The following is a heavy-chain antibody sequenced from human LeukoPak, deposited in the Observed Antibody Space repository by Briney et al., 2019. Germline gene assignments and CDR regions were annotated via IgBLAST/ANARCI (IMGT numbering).Heavy chain of an antibody. CDR1: GDSVSNSVG. V-gene: IGHV6-1*01. D-gene: IGHD5-24*01. CDR2: TYYNSGWYT. CDR3: ARGWLQSGFDY. Sequence: SQTLSLTCAISGDSVSNSVGWNWIRQSPSRGLEWLGRTYYNSGWYTDYAASVKSRITINPDTSKNQFSLQLNSLTPEDTAVYFCARGWLQSGFDYWGQGTLVTVSS. J-gene: IGHJ4*02.